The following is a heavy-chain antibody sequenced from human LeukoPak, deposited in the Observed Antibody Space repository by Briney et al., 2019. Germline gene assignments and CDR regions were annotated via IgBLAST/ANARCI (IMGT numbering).Heavy chain of an antibody. CDR1: GYTFTGHY. D-gene: IGHD3-16*01. J-gene: IGHJ4*02. Sequence: GASVQDSCKASGYTFTGHYMHWVRQAPGQGLEWMGCINPNSGGTNYAQKFQGRVTMTRDTSISTAYMELSRLKSDDTAVYYCARDWETDGDYGSWDYWGQGTLVTVSS. CDR3: ARDWETDGDYGSWDY. CDR2: INPNSGGT. V-gene: IGHV1-2*02.